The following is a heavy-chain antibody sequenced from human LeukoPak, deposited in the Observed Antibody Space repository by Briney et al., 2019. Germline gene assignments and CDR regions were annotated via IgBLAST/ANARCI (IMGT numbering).Heavy chain of an antibody. CDR1: GGSLSSYY. Sequence: SETLSLTCTVSGGSLSSYYWSWLRQPPGKGLEWIGYIYTSGSTNYNPSLKSRVTISVDKSKNQFSLKLSSVTAADTAVYYCARHPDSSRGYYFDYWRQGTLVTVSS. CDR3: ARHPDSSRGYYFDY. CDR2: IYTSGST. V-gene: IGHV4-4*09. J-gene: IGHJ4*02. D-gene: IGHD6-13*01.